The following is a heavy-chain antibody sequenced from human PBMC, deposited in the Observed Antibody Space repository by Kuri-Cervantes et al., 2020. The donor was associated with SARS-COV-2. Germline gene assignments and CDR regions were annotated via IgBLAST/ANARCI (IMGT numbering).Heavy chain of an antibody. V-gene: IGHV3-7*01. J-gene: IGHJ4*02. CDR2: IKQDGSEK. D-gene: IGHD2-21*01. CDR1: GFTFSSYW. Sequence: GGSLRLSCEASGFTFSSYWMSWVRQAPGKGLEWVANIKQDGSEKYYVDSVKGRFTISRDTAKYSLYLQMNSLRAEDTAVYYCARDFFYDGGDYPAYWAQGTLVTVSS. CDR3: ARDFFYDGGDYPAY.